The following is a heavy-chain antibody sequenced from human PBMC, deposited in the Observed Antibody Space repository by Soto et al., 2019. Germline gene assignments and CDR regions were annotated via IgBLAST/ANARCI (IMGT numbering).Heavy chain of an antibody. D-gene: IGHD3-10*01. CDR3: ARTLHYYGSGSYYYYYMDV. CDR1: GYTFTSYG. Sequence: GASVKVSCKASGYTFTSYGISWVRQAPGQGLERMGWISAYNGNTNYAQKLQGRVTMTTDTSTSTAYMELRSLRSDDTAVYYCARTLHYYGSGSYYYYYMDVWGKGTTVTVSS. J-gene: IGHJ6*03. V-gene: IGHV1-18*01. CDR2: ISAYNGNT.